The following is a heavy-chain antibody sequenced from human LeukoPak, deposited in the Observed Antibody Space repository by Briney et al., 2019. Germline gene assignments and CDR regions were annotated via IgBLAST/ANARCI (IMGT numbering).Heavy chain of an antibody. CDR2: IIPIFGTA. V-gene: IGHV1-69*05. Sequence: ASVKVSCKASGGTFSSYAISWVRQAPGQGLEWMGGIIPIFGTANYAQKFQGRVTITTDESTSTAYMELSSLRSEDTAVYYCARAFRRGYSGYDSLEEIPSTWDPYGMDVWGQGTTVTVSS. CDR3: ARAFRRGYSGYDSLEEIPSTWDPYGMDV. J-gene: IGHJ6*02. D-gene: IGHD5-12*01. CDR1: GGTFSSYA.